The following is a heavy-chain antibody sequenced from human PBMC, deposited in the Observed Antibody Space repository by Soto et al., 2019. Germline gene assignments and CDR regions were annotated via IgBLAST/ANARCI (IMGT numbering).Heavy chain of an antibody. Sequence: GASVKVSCKASGYTFTRYGIHSVRLAPGQAFEWMGWISAYNGNTNYAQKLQGRVTMTTDTSTSTAYMELRSLRSDDTAVYHCASLWSGDNRRGNSGMDVWGQGITVTVSS. CDR3: ASLWSGDNRRGNSGMDV. D-gene: IGHD3-3*01. V-gene: IGHV1-18*01. CDR2: ISAYNGNT. J-gene: IGHJ6*02. CDR1: GYTFTRYG.